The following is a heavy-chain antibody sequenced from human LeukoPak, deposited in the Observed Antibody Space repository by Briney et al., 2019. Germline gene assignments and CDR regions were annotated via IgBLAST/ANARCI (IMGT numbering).Heavy chain of an antibody. V-gene: IGHV3-66*02. CDR1: GFTVSSKY. D-gene: IGHD2-21*02. J-gene: IGHJ4*02. Sequence: GGSLRLSCAASGFTVSSKYMSWVRQAPGKGLEWVSSIYGGGSTYNADSVKGRITISRDNSKNTVYLQMNSLRPEDTAVYYCASATFCSGDCYAFFADWGQGTLVTVSS. CDR3: ASATFCSGDCYAFFAD. CDR2: IYGGGST.